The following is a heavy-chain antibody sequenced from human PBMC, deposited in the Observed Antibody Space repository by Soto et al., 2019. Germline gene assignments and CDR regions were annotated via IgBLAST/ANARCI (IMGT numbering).Heavy chain of an antibody. V-gene: IGHV3-7*03. CDR3: KGSSWPLDY. CDR2: IKPDGTEK. Sequence: EVQVVESGGGLVQPGGSLRLSCAASGFTFGTFWMNWVRQAPGKGLEWVAYIKPDGTEKYYVDSVKGRFTISRDNAKSSMYLQMNSLRAEDTAVYYCKGSSWPLDYWGQGTLVTVSS. CDR1: GFTFGTFW. J-gene: IGHJ4*02. D-gene: IGHD6-13*01.